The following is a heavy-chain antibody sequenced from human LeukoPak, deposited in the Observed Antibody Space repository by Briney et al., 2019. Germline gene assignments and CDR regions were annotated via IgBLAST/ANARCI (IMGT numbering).Heavy chain of an antibody. Sequence: ASVKVSCKASGYTFTSYDINWVRQATGQGLGWMGWMNPNSGNTGYAQKFQGRATITRNTSISTAYMELSSLRSEDTAVYYCARGHYPRDRFDPWGQGTLVTVSS. CDR2: MNPNSGNT. V-gene: IGHV1-8*03. D-gene: IGHD1-26*01. CDR3: ARGHYPRDRFDP. J-gene: IGHJ5*02. CDR1: GYTFTSYD.